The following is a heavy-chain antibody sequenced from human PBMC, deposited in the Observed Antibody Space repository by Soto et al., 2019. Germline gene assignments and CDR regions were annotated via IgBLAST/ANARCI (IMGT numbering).Heavy chain of an antibody. Sequence: GGSLRLSCAASGFTFSSYAMSWVRQAPGKGLEWVSAISGSGGSTYYADSVKGRFTISRDNSKNTLYLQMNSLRAEDTAAYYCAKGGPYYYDSSGYYFDYYYFDYWGQGTLVTVSS. CDR2: ISGSGGST. J-gene: IGHJ4*02. D-gene: IGHD3-22*01. CDR1: GFTFSSYA. V-gene: IGHV3-23*01. CDR3: AKGGPYYYDSSGYYFDYYYFDY.